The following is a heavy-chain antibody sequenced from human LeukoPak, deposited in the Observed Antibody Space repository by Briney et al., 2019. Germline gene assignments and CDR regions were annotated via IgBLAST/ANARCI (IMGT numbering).Heavy chain of an antibody. Sequence: ASVKVSCKASGYTFISYGISWVRQVPGQGLEWMGWISAYNGNTNYAQKLQGRVTMTTDTSTSTAYMELRSLRSDDTAVYYCARLYSSGWYNWFDPWGQGTLVTVSS. J-gene: IGHJ5*02. V-gene: IGHV1-18*01. D-gene: IGHD6-19*01. CDR1: GYTFISYG. CDR3: ARLYSSGWYNWFDP. CDR2: ISAYNGNT.